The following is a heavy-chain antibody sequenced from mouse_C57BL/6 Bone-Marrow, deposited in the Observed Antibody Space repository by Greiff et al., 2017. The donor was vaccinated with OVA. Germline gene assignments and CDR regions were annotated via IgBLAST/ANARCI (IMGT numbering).Heavy chain of an antibody. CDR1: GYTFTSYW. CDR3: ARWVITTVVASWYYAMDY. D-gene: IGHD1-1*01. V-gene: IGHV1-59*01. CDR2: IDPSDSYT. Sequence: VQLQQPGAELVRPGTSVKLSCKASGYTFTSYWMHWVKQRPGQGLEWIGVIDPSDSYTNYNQKFKGKATLTVDTSSSTAYMQLSSLTSEDSAVYYCARWVITTVVASWYYAMDYWGQGTSVTVSS. J-gene: IGHJ4*01.